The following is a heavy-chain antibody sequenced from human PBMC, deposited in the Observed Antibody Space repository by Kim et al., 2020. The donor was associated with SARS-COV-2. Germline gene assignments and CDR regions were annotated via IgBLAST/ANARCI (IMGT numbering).Heavy chain of an antibody. D-gene: IGHD6-13*01. J-gene: IGHJ4*02. Sequence: GGSLRLSCAAFGFTFSSYTMSWVRQAPGKGQEWVSAISGSGGSTYYADSVKGRFTISRDNSKNTLYLQMNSLRAEDTAVYYCAHTGAAADPFDYWGQGTLVTVSS. CDR3: AHTGAAADPFDY. CDR1: GFTFSSYT. V-gene: IGHV3-23*01. CDR2: ISGSGGST.